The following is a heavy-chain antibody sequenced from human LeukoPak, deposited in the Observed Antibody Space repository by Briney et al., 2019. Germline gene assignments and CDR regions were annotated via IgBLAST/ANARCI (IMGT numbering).Heavy chain of an antibody. CDR3: ASFPLYYYGSGSYYENYYFDY. CDR2: IIPIFGTA. V-gene: IGHV1-69*13. D-gene: IGHD3-10*01. CDR1: GGTFSSYA. Sequence: SVTVSCKASGGTFSSYAISWVRQAPGQGLEWMGGIIPIFGTANYAQKFQGRVTITADESTSTAYMELSSLRSEDTAVYYCASFPLYYYGSGSYYENYYFDYWGQGTLVTVSS. J-gene: IGHJ4*02.